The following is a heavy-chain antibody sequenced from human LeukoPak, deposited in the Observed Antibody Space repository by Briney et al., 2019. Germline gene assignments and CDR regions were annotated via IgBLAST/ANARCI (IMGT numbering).Heavy chain of an antibody. CDR1: GFPFSSHG. V-gene: IGHV3-30*03. D-gene: IGHD2-2*01. CDR3: AREGRFKAQHLFDY. CDR2: IPYDGSQN. J-gene: IGHJ4*02. Sequence: PGGSLRLSCAASGFPFSSHGMSWVRQAPGKGLEWVAGIPYDGSQNSYADSVKGRFSISRDNSKSALYLQLSSLRPEDTAVYYCAREGRFKAQHLFDYWGQGTMVTVSS.